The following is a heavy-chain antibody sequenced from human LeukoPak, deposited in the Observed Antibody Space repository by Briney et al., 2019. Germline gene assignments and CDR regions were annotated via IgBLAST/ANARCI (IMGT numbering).Heavy chain of an antibody. Sequence: SETLSLTCTVSGGSISSYYWSWIRQPPGRGLEWIGYIYYSGSTYYNPSLKSRVTISVDTSKNQFSLKLSSVTAADTAVYYCARALAFGGTGWYFDLWGRGTLVTVSS. V-gene: IGHV4-30-4*01. CDR3: ARALAFGGTGWYFDL. D-gene: IGHD4-23*01. CDR1: GGSISSYY. J-gene: IGHJ2*01. CDR2: IYYSGST.